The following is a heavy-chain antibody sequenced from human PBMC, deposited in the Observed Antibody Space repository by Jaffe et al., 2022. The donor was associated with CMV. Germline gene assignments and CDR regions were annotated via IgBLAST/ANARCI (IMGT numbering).Heavy chain of an antibody. V-gene: IGHV3-21*01. D-gene: IGHD3-16*02. CDR3: ARGEGDMITFGGVIVT. CDR2: ISSSSSYI. J-gene: IGHJ4*02. CDR1: GFTFSSYS. Sequence: EVQLVESGGGLVKPGGSLRLSCAASGFTFSSYSMNWVRQAPGKGLEWVSSISSSSSYIYYADSVKGRFTISRDNAKNSLYLQMNSLRAEDTAVYYCARGEGDMITFGGVIVTWGQGTLVTVSS.